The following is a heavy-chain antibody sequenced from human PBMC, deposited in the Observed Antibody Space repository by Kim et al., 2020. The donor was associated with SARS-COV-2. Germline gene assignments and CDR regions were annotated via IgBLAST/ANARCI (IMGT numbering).Heavy chain of an antibody. Sequence: SETLSLTCTVSGGSISSGSYFWGWIRQPPGKGLEWIGSIYYSGSTYYNPSLKSRVTIFVDTSKNQFSLKLSSVTAADTAVYYCARPTRGRRHDAFDIWGQGTTVTVAS. CDR2: IYYSGST. CDR1: GGSISSGSYF. J-gene: IGHJ3*02. D-gene: IGHD3-10*01. V-gene: IGHV4-39*01. CDR3: ARPTRGRRHDAFDI.